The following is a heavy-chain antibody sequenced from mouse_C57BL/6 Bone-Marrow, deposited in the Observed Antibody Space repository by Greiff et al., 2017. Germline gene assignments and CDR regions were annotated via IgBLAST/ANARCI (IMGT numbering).Heavy chain of an antibody. D-gene: IGHD3-2*02. V-gene: IGHV1-82*01. CDR2: IYPGDGDT. CDR3: ARARQLRLREVYAMDY. Sequence: VQLQQSGPEPVKPGASVKISCKASGYAFSSSWMNWVKQRPGKGLEWIGRIYPGDGDTNYNGKFKGKATLTADKSSSTAYMQLSSLTSEDSAVYFCARARQLRLREVYAMDYWGQGTSVTVSS. CDR1: GYAFSSSW. J-gene: IGHJ4*01.